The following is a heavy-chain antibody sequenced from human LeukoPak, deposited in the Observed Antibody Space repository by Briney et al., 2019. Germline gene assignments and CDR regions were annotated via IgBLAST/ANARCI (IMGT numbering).Heavy chain of an antibody. CDR2: IWYDGSNK. J-gene: IGHJ4*02. Sequence: GGSLRLSCAASGFTFSSYGMHWVRQAPGKGLEWVAVIWYDGSNKYYADSVKGRFTISRDNSKKTLYLEMNSPRAEDTAMYYCARNDYGTFYFDYWGQGALVPVSS. D-gene: IGHD5-12*01. CDR1: GFTFSSYG. V-gene: IGHV3-30*19. CDR3: ARNDYGTFYFDY.